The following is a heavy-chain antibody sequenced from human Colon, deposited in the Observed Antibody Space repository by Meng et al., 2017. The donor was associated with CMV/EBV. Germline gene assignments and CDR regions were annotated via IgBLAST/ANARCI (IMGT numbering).Heavy chain of an antibody. CDR1: GYNFNTYW. CDR2: VFPRDSDI. J-gene: IGHJ4*02. CDR3: ARLLSGSDLLQFDY. Sequence: GSGYNFNTYWIGWVRQGPGKAPEWMGIVFPRDSDIRYSPSFEGQVTISADTSTNTAYLQLTSLKASDSGMYYCARLLSGSDLLQFDYWGQGALVTVSS. D-gene: IGHD2/OR15-2a*01. V-gene: IGHV5-51*01.